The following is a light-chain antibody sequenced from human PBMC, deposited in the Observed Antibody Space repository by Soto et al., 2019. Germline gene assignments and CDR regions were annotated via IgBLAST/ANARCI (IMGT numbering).Light chain of an antibody. Sequence: QSALTQPASVSGSPGQSITISCTGTSSDVGSYNLVSWYQHHPGKAPKLMIDEVSERTSGVSNRFAGSKSGNTASLTISGLQAEDEADYYCCSYAGRTTPYVFGTGTKLTVL. CDR2: EVS. CDR3: CSYAGRTTPYV. J-gene: IGLJ1*01. CDR1: SSDVGSYNL. V-gene: IGLV2-23*02.